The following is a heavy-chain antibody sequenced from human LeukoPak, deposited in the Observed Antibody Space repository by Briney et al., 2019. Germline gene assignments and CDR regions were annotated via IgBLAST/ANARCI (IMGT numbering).Heavy chain of an antibody. V-gene: IGHV4-59*01. CDR2: NYYSGST. J-gene: IGHJ4*02. CDR1: GGSISSYY. Sequence: PSETLSLICTVSGGSISSYYWSWMRQPPGKGLEWIGYNYYSGSTNYNPSLKSRVTISVDKYKNQFSLNLNSVTPADTAVYYCARDRYSSGCYDSWGQGTLVTVSS. D-gene: IGHD6-19*01. CDR3: ARDRYSSGCYDS.